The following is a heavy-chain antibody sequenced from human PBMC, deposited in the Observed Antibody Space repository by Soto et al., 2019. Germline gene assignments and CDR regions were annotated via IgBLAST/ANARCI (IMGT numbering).Heavy chain of an antibody. J-gene: IGHJ6*02. D-gene: IGHD3-10*01. Sequence: EAQLVESGGGLVKPGGSLTLSCTASGFNFNYYSMNWIRQAPGKGLEWVSSISSSSGYIYYADSVKGRFTISRDNAQNSLFLQMSSLRAEDTAVYYCARAGAGGGPRTKYFYYYGMDVWGQGTTVTVSS. V-gene: IGHV3-21*02. CDR1: GFNFNYYS. CDR3: ARAGAGGGPRTKYFYYYGMDV. CDR2: ISSSSGYI.